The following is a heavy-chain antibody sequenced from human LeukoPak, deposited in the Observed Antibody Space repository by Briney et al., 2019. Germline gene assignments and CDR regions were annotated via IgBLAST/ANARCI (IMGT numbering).Heavy chain of an antibody. J-gene: IGHJ4*02. D-gene: IGHD1-26*01. CDR3: ARRGGSGRAFDY. CDR1: GASISGGTYY. V-gene: IGHV4-39*01. CDR2: IYYTGST. Sequence: SETLSLTCSVSGASISGGTYYWGWIRQPPGQGLEWIGSIYYTGSTYDNPSLKSRVTISVDTSKNQFSLKLSSVTAADTAVYYCARRGGSGRAFDYWGQGTLVTVSS.